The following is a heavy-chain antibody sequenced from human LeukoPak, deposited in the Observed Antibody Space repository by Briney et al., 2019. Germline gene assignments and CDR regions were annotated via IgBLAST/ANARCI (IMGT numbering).Heavy chain of an antibody. D-gene: IGHD7-27*01. CDR3: ARQRLTGNQGRGWFDP. V-gene: IGHV4-39*01. CDR2: IYDSGTT. J-gene: IGHJ5*02. CDR1: GGSISDSRYY. Sequence: SETLSLTCSVSGGSISDSRYYWGWIRQPPGKGLEWIGSIYDSGTTHCNPSLKSRVTISEDTSKTQFSLKLSSVTAADTGVYYCARQRLTGNQGRGWFDPWGQETLVTVSS.